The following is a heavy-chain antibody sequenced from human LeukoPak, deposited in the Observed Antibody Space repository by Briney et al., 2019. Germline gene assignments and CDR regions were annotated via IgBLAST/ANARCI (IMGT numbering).Heavy chain of an antibody. V-gene: IGHV1-2*02. D-gene: IGHD1-26*01. CDR1: GYTFTGYY. Sequence: ASVKVSCKASGYTFTGYYMHWVRQAPGQGLEWMGWINPNSGGTNYAQKFQGRVTMTRDTSISTAYMELRSLRSDDTAVYYCARGWELLIWFDPWGQGTLVTVSS. CDR3: ARGWELLIWFDP. J-gene: IGHJ5*02. CDR2: INPNSGGT.